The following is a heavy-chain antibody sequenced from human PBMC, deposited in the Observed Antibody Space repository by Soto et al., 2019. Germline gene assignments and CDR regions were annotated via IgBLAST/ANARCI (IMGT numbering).Heavy chain of an antibody. CDR1: GGSFSGYY. CDR3: ARAAAVVVVPAASLVLDY. J-gene: IGHJ4*02. V-gene: IGHV4-34*01. Sequence: SETLSLTCAVYGGSFSGYYWSWIRQPPGKGLEWIGEINHSGSTNYNPSLKSRVTISVDTSKNQFSLKLSSVTAADTAVYYCARAAAVVVVPAASLVLDYWGQGTLVTVSS. CDR2: INHSGST. D-gene: IGHD2-2*01.